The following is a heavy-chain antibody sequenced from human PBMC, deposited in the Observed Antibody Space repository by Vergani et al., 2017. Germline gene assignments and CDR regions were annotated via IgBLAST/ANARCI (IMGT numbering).Heavy chain of an antibody. D-gene: IGHD3-3*01. V-gene: IGHV3-30-3*01. J-gene: IGHJ6*03. CDR3: ARDGALRFVEWLPFNYYYYMDV. CDR1: GFTFSSYA. Sequence: QVQLVESGGGVVQPGRSLRLSCAASGFTFSSYAMHWVRQAPGKGLEWVAVISYDGSNKYYADSVKGRFTISRDNSKNTLYLQMNSLRAEDTAVYYCARDGALRFVEWLPFNYYYYMDVWGKGTTVTVSS. CDR2: ISYDGSNK.